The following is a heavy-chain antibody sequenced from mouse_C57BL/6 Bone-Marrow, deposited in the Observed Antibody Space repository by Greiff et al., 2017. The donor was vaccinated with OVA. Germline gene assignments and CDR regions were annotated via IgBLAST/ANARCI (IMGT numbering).Heavy chain of an antibody. Sequence: QVQLQQSGPELVKPGASVKISCKASGYAFSSSWMNWVKQRPGKGLEWIGRIYPGDGDTNYNGKFKGKATLTADKSSSTAYMQLSSLTSEDSAVYYCAIRWLLAYYFDYWGQGTTLTVSS. J-gene: IGHJ2*01. D-gene: IGHD2-3*01. V-gene: IGHV1-82*01. CDR3: AIRWLLAYYFDY. CDR1: GYAFSSSW. CDR2: IYPGDGDT.